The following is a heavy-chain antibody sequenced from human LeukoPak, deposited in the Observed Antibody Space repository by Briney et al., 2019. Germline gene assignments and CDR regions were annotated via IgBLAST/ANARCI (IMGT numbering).Heavy chain of an antibody. V-gene: IGHV3-23*01. CDR1: GFPFSSHG. D-gene: IGHD3-22*01. CDR2: ISPGGGPT. Sequence: GGSLRLSCAGSGFPFSSHGMNWVRQAPGKGLEWVSGISPGGGPTYYADSVKGRFSIFRDNSKNMLYLQMNSLRVEDTAVYYCAKGHADSSGYYYFDSWGQGTLVTVPS. CDR3: AKGHADSSGYYYFDS. J-gene: IGHJ4*02.